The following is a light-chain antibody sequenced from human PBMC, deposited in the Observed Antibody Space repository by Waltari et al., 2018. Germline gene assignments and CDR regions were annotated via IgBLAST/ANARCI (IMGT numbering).Light chain of an antibody. CDR3: QQYNSYSR. V-gene: IGKV1-5*03. CDR2: KAS. Sequence: DIQMTQSPSTLSASVGDRVTITCRASQSISSWLAWYQQKPGKAPKILIYKASSLESGVPSRFSGSGSGTEFTLTISSLQPDDFATYYCQQYNSYSRFGPGTKVDIK. CDR1: QSISSW. J-gene: IGKJ3*01.